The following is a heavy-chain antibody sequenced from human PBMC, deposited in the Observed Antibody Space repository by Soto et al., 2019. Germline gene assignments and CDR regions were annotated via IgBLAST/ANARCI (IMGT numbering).Heavy chain of an antibody. J-gene: IGHJ6*02. Sequence: ESLKLCFNGSGYSFPSYCIIWVRQMPGKDLEWMGRIDPSDSYTNYSPSFQGHVTISADKSISNAYLKWSSLKASDTAMYYCANSPILRDYYYGMDVWGQGTTVT. D-gene: IGHD2-15*01. V-gene: IGHV5-10-1*01. CDR2: IDPSDSYT. CDR3: ANSPILRDYYYGMDV. CDR1: GYSFPSYC.